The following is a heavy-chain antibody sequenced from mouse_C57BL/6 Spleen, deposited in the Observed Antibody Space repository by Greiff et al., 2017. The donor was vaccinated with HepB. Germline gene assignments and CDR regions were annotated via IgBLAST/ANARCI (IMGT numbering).Heavy chain of an antibody. CDR2: ISSGGSYT. CDR3: ARQDYDGGGYFDY. Sequence: EVQGVESGGDLVKPGGSLKLSCAASGFTFSSYGMSWVRQTPDKRLEWVATISSGGSYTYYPDSVKGRFTISRDNAKNTLYLQMSSLKSEDTAMYYCARQDYDGGGYFDYWGQGTTLTVSS. V-gene: IGHV5-6*01. D-gene: IGHD2-4*01. J-gene: IGHJ2*01. CDR1: GFTFSSYG.